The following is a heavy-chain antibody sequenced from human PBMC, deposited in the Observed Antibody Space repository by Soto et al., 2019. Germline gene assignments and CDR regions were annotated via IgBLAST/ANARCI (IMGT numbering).Heavy chain of an antibody. V-gene: IGHV1-69*13. D-gene: IGHD5-18*01. CDR2: IIPIFGTA. CDR1: GGTFSSYA. CDR3: ARAGAAMVNFWFDP. Sequence: EASVKVSCKASGGTFSSYAISWVRQAPGQGLEWMGGIIPIFGTANYAQKFQGRVTITADESTSTAYMELSSLRSEDTAVYYCARAGAAMVNFWFDPWGQGTLVTVAS. J-gene: IGHJ5*02.